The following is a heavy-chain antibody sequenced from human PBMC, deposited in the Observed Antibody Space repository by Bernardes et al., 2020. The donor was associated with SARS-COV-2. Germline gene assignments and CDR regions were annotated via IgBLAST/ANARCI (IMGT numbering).Heavy chain of an antibody. CDR2: IYSGGST. CDR1: GFTVSSTY. Sequence: GWSLLLSCAASGFTVSSTYMSWVRQAPGQGLEWVSVIYSGGSTYYADSVKGRFTISRDNSKNTLYLQMNSLRAEDTAVYYCARGFYDRRGFSNPFDYWGKGTLVTVSS. V-gene: IGHV3-53*01. J-gene: IGHJ4*02. D-gene: IGHD2-2*01. CDR3: ARGFYDRRGFSNPFDY.